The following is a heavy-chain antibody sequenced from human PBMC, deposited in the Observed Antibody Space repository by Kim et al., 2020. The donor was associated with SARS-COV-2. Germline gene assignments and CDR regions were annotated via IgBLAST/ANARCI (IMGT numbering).Heavy chain of an antibody. J-gene: IGHJ6*03. V-gene: IGHV7-4-1*02. CDR3: ARDLESTAAAGYYYYYMDV. CDR1: GYTFTSYS. CDR2: INTNTVNA. D-gene: IGHD6-13*01. Sequence: ASVKVSCKASGYTFTSYSMNWVRQAPGQGLEWMGWINTNTVNATYAQSFTGRFVLSMVTSVSTAYLQSSSLKAEDTAVYYCARDLESTAAAGYYYYYMDVWGKETTVPVSS.